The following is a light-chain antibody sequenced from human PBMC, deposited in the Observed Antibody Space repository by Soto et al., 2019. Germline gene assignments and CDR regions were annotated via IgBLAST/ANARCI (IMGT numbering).Light chain of an antibody. V-gene: IGKV1-39*01. CDR3: QQSLTIPYT. CDR1: QTISTH. Sequence: DIQMTQSPSSLSASVRDRVAITCRASQTISTHLNWYQQKPGKAPKLLIYAASTLQSGVPSRFSGSRSGTDFTLTINSLQPEDFATYYCQQSLTIPYTFGQGTKLEI. J-gene: IGKJ2*01. CDR2: AAS.